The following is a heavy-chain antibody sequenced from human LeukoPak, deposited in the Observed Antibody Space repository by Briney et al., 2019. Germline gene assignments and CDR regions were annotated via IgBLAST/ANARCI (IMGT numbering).Heavy chain of an antibody. CDR2: ISSSSSYI. CDR1: GFIFSSYS. D-gene: IGHD3-9*01. V-gene: IGHV3-21*01. J-gene: IGHJ4*02. Sequence: GGSLRLSCAASGFIFSSYSMNWVRQAPGKGLEWVSSISSSSSYIYYADSVKGRFTISRDNAKNSLYLQMNSLRAEDTAVYYCAREYDILTGYPLDYWGQGTLVTVSS. CDR3: AREYDILTGYPLDY.